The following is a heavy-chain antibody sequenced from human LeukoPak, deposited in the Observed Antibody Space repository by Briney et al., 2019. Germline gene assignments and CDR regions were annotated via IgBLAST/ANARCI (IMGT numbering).Heavy chain of an antibody. CDR3: ARVRVNYVWGNYPVDY. V-gene: IGHV1-18*04. J-gene: IGHJ4*02. CDR2: ISGNNGNT. Sequence: GASVKVSCKASGYTFTGYYMHWVRQAPGQGLEWMGWISGNNGNTNYAQKLQGRVTMTTDTSTSTAYVELRSLRSDDTALYYCARVRVNYVWGNYPVDYWGQGTLVTVSS. D-gene: IGHD3-16*02. CDR1: GYTFTGYY.